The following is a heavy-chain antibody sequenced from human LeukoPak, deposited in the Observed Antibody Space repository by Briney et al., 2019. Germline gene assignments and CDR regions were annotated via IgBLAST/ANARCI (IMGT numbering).Heavy chain of an antibody. CDR3: AKIESYYTSTRCYYYFDY. Sequence: GGSLRLSCAASGFTFSSYAMTWARQAPGKGLEWVSAITSSGVSTYYADSVKGRFTISRDNSKNTLYLQMNSLRAEDTAKYYCAKIESYYTSTRCYYYFDYWGQGTLVTVSS. J-gene: IGHJ4*02. CDR2: ITSSGVST. CDR1: GFTFSSYA. V-gene: IGHV3-23*01. D-gene: IGHD2-2*01.